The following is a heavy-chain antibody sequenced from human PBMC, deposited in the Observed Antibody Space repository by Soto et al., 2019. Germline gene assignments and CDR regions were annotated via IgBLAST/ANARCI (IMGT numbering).Heavy chain of an antibody. V-gene: IGHV1-2*04. CDR1: GYTFTSYA. J-gene: IGHJ4*02. CDR3: ARHSYSYGQIFDY. D-gene: IGHD5-18*01. Sequence: ASVKVSCKASGYTFTSYAMHWVRQAPGQGLEWMGWINPNSGGTNYAQKFQGWVTMTRDTSISTAYMELSRLRSDDTAVYYCARHSYSYGQIFDYWGQGTLVTVSS. CDR2: INPNSGGT.